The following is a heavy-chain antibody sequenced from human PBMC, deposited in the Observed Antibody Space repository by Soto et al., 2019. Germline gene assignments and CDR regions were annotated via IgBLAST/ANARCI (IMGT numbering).Heavy chain of an antibody. V-gene: IGHV3-74*01. CDR2: ISIDGSST. Sequence: GGSLRLSCAASGFTFSSYWMHWVRQAPGKGLVWVSRISIDGSSTTYADSVKGRFTISRDNAKNTLYLQMNSLGAEDTAVYYCARDKDSVTYWALDHWGQGT. CDR3: ARDKDSVTYWALDH. J-gene: IGHJ4*02. D-gene: IGHD2-15*01. CDR1: GFTFSSYW.